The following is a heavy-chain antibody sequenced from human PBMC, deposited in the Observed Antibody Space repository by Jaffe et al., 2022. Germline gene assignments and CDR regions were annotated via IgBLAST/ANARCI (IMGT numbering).Heavy chain of an antibody. CDR2: IIPIFGTA. D-gene: IGHD5-18*01. Sequence: QVQLVQSGAEVKKPGSSVKVSCKASGGTFSSYAISWVRQAPGQGLEWMGGIIPIFGTANYAQKFQGRVTITTDESTSTAYMELSSLRSEDTAVYYCARISHSQLWALSDAFDIWGQGTMVTVSS. J-gene: IGHJ3*02. CDR3: ARISHSQLWALSDAFDI. V-gene: IGHV1-69*05. CDR1: GGTFSSYA.